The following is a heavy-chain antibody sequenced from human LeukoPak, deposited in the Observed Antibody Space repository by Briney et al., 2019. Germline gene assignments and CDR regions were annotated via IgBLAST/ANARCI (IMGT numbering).Heavy chain of an antibody. V-gene: IGHV3-30*03. CDR3: ARMGSSSSSY. CDR1: GFTFSSYG. Sequence: GGSLRLSCAASGFTFSSYGMHWVRQAPGKGLEWVGVIGYDGNNKYYADSVKGRFTISRDNSKNTLYLQMNSLRAEDTAMYYCARMGSSSSSYRGQGTLVTVSS. D-gene: IGHD6-6*01. CDR2: IGYDGNNK. J-gene: IGHJ4*02.